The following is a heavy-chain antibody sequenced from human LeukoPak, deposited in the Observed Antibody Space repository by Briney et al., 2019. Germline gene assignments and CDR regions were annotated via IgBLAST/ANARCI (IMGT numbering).Heavy chain of an antibody. CDR2: IYHSGST. D-gene: IGHD6-13*01. CDR3: ARVQRGIAAAGERGDY. V-gene: IGHV4-30-2*01. CDR1: GGSISSGGYY. Sequence: ASETLSLTRTVSGGSISSGGYYWSWIRQPPGKGLEWIGYIYHSGSTYYNPSLKSRVTISVDRSKNQFSLKLSSVTAADTAVYYCARVQRGIAAAGERGDYWGQGTLVTVSS. J-gene: IGHJ4*02.